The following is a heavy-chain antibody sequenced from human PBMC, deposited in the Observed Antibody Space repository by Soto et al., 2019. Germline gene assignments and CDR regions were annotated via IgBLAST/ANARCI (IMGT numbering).Heavy chain of an antibody. Sequence: ASVKVSCKASGYTFTSYGISWVRQAPGQGLEWMGWISAYNGNTNYAQKLQGRVTMTTDTSTSTAYMELRSLRSDDTAVYYCARVGRGVDYCTNGVCYTIGVWADAFDIWGQGTMVTVS. CDR2: ISAYNGNT. J-gene: IGHJ3*02. V-gene: IGHV1-18*04. CDR3: ARVGRGVDYCTNGVCYTIGVWADAFDI. CDR1: GYTFTSYG. D-gene: IGHD2-8*01.